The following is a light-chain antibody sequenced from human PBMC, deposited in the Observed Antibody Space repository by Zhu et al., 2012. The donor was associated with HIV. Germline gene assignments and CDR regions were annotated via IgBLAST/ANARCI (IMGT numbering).Light chain of an antibody. V-gene: IGKV3-15*01. CDR1: ESISTN. CDR3: QHYNNWPYT. Sequence: EIVMTQSPVTLSVSPGERATLSCRANESISTNVAWYKLKPGQAPRLLLYGASIRAAGVPTRPSGSGSGTDFTLTISSLQSEDSANYYCQHYNNWPYTFGQGTKLEI. J-gene: IGKJ2*01. CDR2: GAS.